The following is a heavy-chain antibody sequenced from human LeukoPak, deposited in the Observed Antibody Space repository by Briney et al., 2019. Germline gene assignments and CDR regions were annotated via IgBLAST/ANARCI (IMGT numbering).Heavy chain of an antibody. CDR2: IYYSGST. CDR1: GGSISSSSYY. J-gene: IGHJ4*02. V-gene: IGHV4-39*01. Sequence: SETLSLTCTVSGGSISSSSYYWGWIRQPPGKGLEWIGSIYYSGSTYYNPSLKSRVTISVDTSKSQFSLKLSSVTAADTAVYYCASLYYYDSSGNIWGQGTLVTVSS. CDR3: ASLYYYDSSGNI. D-gene: IGHD3-22*01.